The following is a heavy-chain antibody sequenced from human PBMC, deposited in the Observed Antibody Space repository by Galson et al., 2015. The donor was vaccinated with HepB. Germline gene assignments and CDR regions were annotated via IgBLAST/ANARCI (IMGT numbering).Heavy chain of an antibody. Sequence: SLRLSCAASGFTFSNYAMSWVRQAPGKGLEWVSAITGSGDTTSYADPVQGRFTISRDNSKNTLYLQMNSLRVEDTAVYYCPKDFYGRVRGSFDIWGQGTMVTVSS. CDR2: ITGSGDTT. D-gene: IGHD3-10*01. V-gene: IGHV3-23*01. J-gene: IGHJ3*02. CDR3: PKDFYGRVRGSFDI. CDR1: GFTFSNYA.